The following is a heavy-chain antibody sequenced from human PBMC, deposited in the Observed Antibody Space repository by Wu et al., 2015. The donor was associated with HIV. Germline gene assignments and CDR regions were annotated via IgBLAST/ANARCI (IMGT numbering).Heavy chain of an antibody. J-gene: IGHJ4*02. CDR3: ARETSIYGSGSVPFDY. D-gene: IGHD3-10*01. CDR2: IIPIFGTA. Sequence: QVQLVQSGAEVKKPGSSVKVSCKASGGTFSSYAISWVRQAPGQGLEWMGGIIPIFGTANYAQKFQGRVTITADESTSTAYMELSSLRSEDTAVYYCARETSIYGSGSVPFDYWGRGNPGHRLL. V-gene: IGHV1-69*12. CDR1: GGTFSSYA.